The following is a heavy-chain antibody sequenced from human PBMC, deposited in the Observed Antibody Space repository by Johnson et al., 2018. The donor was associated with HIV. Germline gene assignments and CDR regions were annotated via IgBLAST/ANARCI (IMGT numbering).Heavy chain of an antibody. CDR2: ISGTAGDT. J-gene: IGHJ3*02. CDR3: ARVSRLGDITMLSDAFDI. D-gene: IGHD3-10*01. Sequence: VQLVESGGGLVQPGGSLRLSCAASGFTFSSYAMSWVRQAPGKGLEWVSAISGTAGDTYYAGSVKGRFTISRENAQNSLYLQMNSLRAEDTALFYCARVSRLGDITMLSDAFDIWGQGTMVTVSS. CDR1: GFTFSSYA. V-gene: IGHV3-23*04.